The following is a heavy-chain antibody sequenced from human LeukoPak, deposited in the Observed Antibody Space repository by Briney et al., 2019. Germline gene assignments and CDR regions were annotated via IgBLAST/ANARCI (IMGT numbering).Heavy chain of an antibody. D-gene: IGHD6-19*01. CDR2: IYGGRNNT. CDR1: GFTFSGSA. J-gene: IGHJ4*02. Sequence: GGSLRLSCAASGFTFSGSAMSWVRQAPGKGLEWVSVIYGGRNNTHYADSVKGRFTISRDNSKNTIYPQMNSLRAGDTATYFCAREFRQTYTSGWSLDYWGQGTLVTVSS. V-gene: IGHV3-23*03. CDR3: AREFRQTYTSGWSLDY.